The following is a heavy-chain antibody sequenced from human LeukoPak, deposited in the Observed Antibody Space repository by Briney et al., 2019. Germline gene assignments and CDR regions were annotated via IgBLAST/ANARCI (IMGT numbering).Heavy chain of an antibody. CDR2: IKQDGSEK. J-gene: IGHJ4*02. CDR3: ARVSSGWFPLFHY. CDR1: GFTFSTYW. D-gene: IGHD6-19*01. V-gene: IGHV3-7*03. Sequence: GGSLRLSCAASGFTFSTYWMSWVRQAPGKGLEWVANIKQDGSEKYYVDSVKGRFTISRDNAKSSLYLQMNSLRAEDTAIYYCARVSSGWFPLFHYWGQGTLVTLSS.